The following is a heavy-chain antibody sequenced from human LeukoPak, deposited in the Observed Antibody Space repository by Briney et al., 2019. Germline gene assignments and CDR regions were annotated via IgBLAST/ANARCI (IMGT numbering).Heavy chain of an antibody. CDR3: ARDPTYTNFGVTIDY. D-gene: IGHD3-3*01. CDR1: GFTFSSYS. Sequence: GGSLRLSCAASGFTFSSYSMNWVRQAPGKGLEWVSSISSSSSYIYYADSVKGRFTISRDNAKNSLYLQMNSLTAEDTAVYYCARDPTYTNFGVTIDYWGQGTLVTVSS. J-gene: IGHJ4*02. V-gene: IGHV3-21*01. CDR2: ISSSSSYI.